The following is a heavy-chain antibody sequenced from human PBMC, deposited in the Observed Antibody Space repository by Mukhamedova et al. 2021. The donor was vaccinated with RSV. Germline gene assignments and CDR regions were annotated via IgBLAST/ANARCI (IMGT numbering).Heavy chain of an antibody. V-gene: IGHV1-3*01. J-gene: IGHJ4*02. Sequence: GQRLEWMGWINASNGNTKYSQKFQGRVTITRDTSASTAYMELSSLRSEDTAVYYCARVTNSYYDILTGYPVFDYWGQGTLVTVSS. CDR3: ARVTNSYYDILTGYPVFDY. D-gene: IGHD3-9*01. CDR2: INASNGNT.